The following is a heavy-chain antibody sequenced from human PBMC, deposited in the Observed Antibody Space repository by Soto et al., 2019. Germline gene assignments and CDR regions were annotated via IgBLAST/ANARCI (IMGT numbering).Heavy chain of an antibody. CDR2: ISSSNSYI. J-gene: IGHJ4*02. CDR1: GFTFSSYS. Sequence: EVQLVESGGGLVKPGGSLRLSCAASGFTFSSYSMNWVRQAPGKGLEWVSSISSSNSYIYYADSVKGRFAISRDNAKNSLDLQMNSLRAEDTAVYYCARDRRDGYNFDYWGQGTLVTVSS. CDR3: ARDRRDGYNFDY. D-gene: IGHD5-12*01. V-gene: IGHV3-21*01.